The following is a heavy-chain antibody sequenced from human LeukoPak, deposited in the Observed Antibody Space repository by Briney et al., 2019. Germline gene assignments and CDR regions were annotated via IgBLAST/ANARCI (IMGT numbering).Heavy chain of an antibody. Sequence: GGSLRLSCAAYGFTFSSYSMNWVRQGPGKGLEWVSSISTSSSYIYSADSVKGRFTISRDNAKNSLYLQMNSLRAEDTAVYYCVRDTFSPDAFDIWGQGTMVTVSS. J-gene: IGHJ3*02. D-gene: IGHD3-16*01. CDR2: ISTSSSYI. V-gene: IGHV3-21*01. CDR1: GFTFSSYS. CDR3: VRDTFSPDAFDI.